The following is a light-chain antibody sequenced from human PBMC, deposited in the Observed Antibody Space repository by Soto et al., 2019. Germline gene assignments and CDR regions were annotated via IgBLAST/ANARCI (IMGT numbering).Light chain of an antibody. Sequence: DIQMTQSPSSLSASVGDRVTITCGASQSISSYLNWYQQKPGKAPMLLIYAASSLQSGVPSRFSGSGSGTDFTLTISSLQPEDFATYYCQQSYSTPITFGQGTRLEIK. CDR3: QQSYSTPIT. CDR1: QSISSY. CDR2: AAS. J-gene: IGKJ5*01. V-gene: IGKV1-39*01.